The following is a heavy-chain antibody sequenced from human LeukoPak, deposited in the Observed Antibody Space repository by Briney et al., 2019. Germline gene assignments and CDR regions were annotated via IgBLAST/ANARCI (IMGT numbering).Heavy chain of an antibody. CDR2: AYYRSKWFI. CDR3: ARGAVRGGTNFDY. Sequence: SQTLSLTCAISGDSVSGSPAVWNWIRQSPSRGLEWLGRAYYRSKWFIDYALSVRGRITITPDTSKNQFSLQLDSVTAEDTAVYYCARGAVRGGTNFDYWGQGTLVTVSS. V-gene: IGHV6-1*01. J-gene: IGHJ4*02. D-gene: IGHD3-10*01. CDR1: GDSVSGSPAV.